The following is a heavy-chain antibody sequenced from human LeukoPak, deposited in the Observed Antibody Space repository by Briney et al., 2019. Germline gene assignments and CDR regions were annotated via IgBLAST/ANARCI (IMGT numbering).Heavy chain of an antibody. CDR1: GYTFTGYY. CDR2: INPNSGGT. J-gene: IGHJ4*02. V-gene: IGHV1-2*02. Sequence: ASVKVSCKASGYTFTGYYMHWVRQAPGQGLEWMGWINPNSGGTNYAQKFQGRVTMTRDTSISTAYMELSRLRSDDTAVYHCARASYYDFWSGYDYWGQGTLVTVSS. CDR3: ARASYYDFWSGYDY. D-gene: IGHD3-3*01.